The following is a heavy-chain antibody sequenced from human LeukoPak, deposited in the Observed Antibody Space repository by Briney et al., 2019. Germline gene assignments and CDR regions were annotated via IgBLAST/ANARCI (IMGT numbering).Heavy chain of an antibody. D-gene: IGHD3-22*01. V-gene: IGHV4-59*11. CDR2: IYYTGST. CDR1: GGSISTHF. CDR3: ARAPNGYYPLDY. J-gene: IGHJ4*02. Sequence: SETLSLTCTVSGGSISTHFWTWIRQPPGMGLEGIGYIYYTGSTNYNPPLKSRVPISLDTSKTQFSLHLSFVTAADTAVYYCARAPNGYYPLDYWGQGTLVTVSS.